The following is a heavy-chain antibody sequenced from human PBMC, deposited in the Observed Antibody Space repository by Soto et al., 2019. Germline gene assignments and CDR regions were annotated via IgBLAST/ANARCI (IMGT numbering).Heavy chain of an antibody. D-gene: IGHD3-16*01. CDR1: GYTFTNYP. J-gene: IGHJ4*02. V-gene: IGHV1-3*01. CDR2: INSGDGNT. CDR3: ASEEGDYYYEY. Sequence: QVQLVQSGAEVKEPGASLKVSCKASGYTFTNYPMHWVRQAPGQRLEWLGWINSGDGNTKCSPKFQGRVTIARDTSAGTIYMELSRLTLEDTAVYYCASEEGDYYYEYWGQGTLVTVSS.